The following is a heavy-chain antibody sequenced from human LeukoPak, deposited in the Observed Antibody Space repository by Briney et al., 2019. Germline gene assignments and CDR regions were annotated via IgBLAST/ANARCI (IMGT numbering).Heavy chain of an antibody. J-gene: IGHJ4*02. D-gene: IGHD4-17*01. V-gene: IGHV1-2*06. CDR1: GYTFTGYY. CDR2: INPNSGGT. CDR3: ATGRATTVTYFDY. Sequence: GASVKVSCKASGYTFTGYYMHWVRQAPGQGLEWMGRINPNSGGTNYAQKFQGRVTMTRDTSISTAYMELSSLRSEDTAVYYCATGRATTVTYFDYWGQGTLVTVSS.